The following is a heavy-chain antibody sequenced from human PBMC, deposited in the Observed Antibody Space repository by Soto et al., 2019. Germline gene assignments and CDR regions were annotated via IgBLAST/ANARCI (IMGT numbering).Heavy chain of an antibody. CDR3: ASSMARHNWFDP. V-gene: IGHV3-11*05. CDR1: GFTFSDYY. J-gene: IGHJ5*02. D-gene: IGHD3-10*01. CDR2: ISSSSSYT. Sequence: QLQLVESGGGLVKPGGSLRLSCAASGFTFSDYYMSWIRQAPGKGLEWVSYISSSSSYTNYADSVKGRFTISRDNAKNSLYLQMNSLRAEDTAVYYCASSMARHNWFDPWGQGTLVTVSS.